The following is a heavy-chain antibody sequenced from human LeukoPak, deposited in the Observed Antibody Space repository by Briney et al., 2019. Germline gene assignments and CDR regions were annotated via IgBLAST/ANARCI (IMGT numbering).Heavy chain of an antibody. V-gene: IGHV1-46*01. J-gene: IGHJ4*02. Sequence: ASVKVSCKASGYTFTSYYMHWVRQAPGQGLEWMGIINPSGGSTSYAQKFQGRVTMTRDTSTSTVYMELSSLRSEDTAVYYCARDSPESPSPHSSGSCGYWGQGTLVTVSS. D-gene: IGHD6-19*01. CDR2: INPSGGST. CDR1: GYTFTSYY. CDR3: ARDSPESPSPHSSGSCGY.